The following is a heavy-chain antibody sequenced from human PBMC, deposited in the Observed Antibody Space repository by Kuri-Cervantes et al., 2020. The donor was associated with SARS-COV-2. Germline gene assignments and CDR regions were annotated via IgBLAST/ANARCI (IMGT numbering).Heavy chain of an antibody. D-gene: IGHD5-12*01. CDR1: GYSISSGYY. J-gene: IGHJ6*02. CDR2: IYHSGST. Sequence: SETLSLTCTVSGYSISSGYYWGWIRQPPGKGLEWIGSIYHSGSTYYNPSLKSRVTISVDTSKNQFSLKLSSVTAADTAVYYCARGGWSLDVWGQGTPVTVSS. V-gene: IGHV4-38-2*02. CDR3: ARGGWSLDV.